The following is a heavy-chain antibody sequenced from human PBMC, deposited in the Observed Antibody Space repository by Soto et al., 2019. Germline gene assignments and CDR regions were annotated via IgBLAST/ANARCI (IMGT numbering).Heavy chain of an antibody. J-gene: IGHJ6*02. D-gene: IGHD2-15*01. CDR1: GFTFSSYS. CDR2: ISSSSSYI. CDR3: ARDRRGGGSFLYGMDV. Sequence: PGGSLRLSCAASGFTFSSYSMNWVRQAPGKGLEWVSSISSSSSYIYYADSVKGRFTIARDNAKNSLYLQMNSLRVEDTAVYYCARDRRGGGSFLYGMDVWGQGTTVTVSS. V-gene: IGHV3-21*01.